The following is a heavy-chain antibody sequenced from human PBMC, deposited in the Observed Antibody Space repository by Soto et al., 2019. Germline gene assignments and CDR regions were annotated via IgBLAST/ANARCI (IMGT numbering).Heavy chain of an antibody. Sequence: LVKVSCKASGGTFSSYAISWVRQAPGQGLEWMGGIIPIFGTANYAQKFQGRVTITADESTSTAYMELSSLRSEDTAVYYCAGGYCTNGVCYRCSFWGQGTLVTVSS. V-gene: IGHV1-69*13. CDR1: GGTFSSYA. J-gene: IGHJ4*02. CDR3: AGGYCTNGVCYRCSF. D-gene: IGHD2-8*01. CDR2: IIPIFGTA.